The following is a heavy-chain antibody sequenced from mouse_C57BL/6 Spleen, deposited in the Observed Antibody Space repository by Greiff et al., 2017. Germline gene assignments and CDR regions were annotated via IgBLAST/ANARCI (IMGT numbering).Heavy chain of an antibody. Sequence: EVKLMESEGGLVQPGSSMKLSCTASGFTFSDYYMAWVRQVPEKGLEWVANINYDGSSTYYLDSLKSRFIISRDNAKNILYLQMSSLKSEDTATYYCARDGYYAFYWYFDVWGTGTTVTVSS. CDR1: GFTFSDYY. J-gene: IGHJ1*03. V-gene: IGHV5-16*01. CDR2: INYDGSST. CDR3: ARDGYYAFYWYFDV. D-gene: IGHD2-3*01.